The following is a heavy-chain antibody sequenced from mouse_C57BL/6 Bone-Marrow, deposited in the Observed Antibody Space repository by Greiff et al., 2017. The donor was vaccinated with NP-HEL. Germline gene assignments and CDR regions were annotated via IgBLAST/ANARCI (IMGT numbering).Heavy chain of an antibody. V-gene: IGHV5-6*01. J-gene: IGHJ2*01. CDR1: GFTFSSYG. D-gene: IGHD2-5*01. CDR3: ARHYYSNYFDY. Sequence: EVQLVESGGDLVKPGGSLKLSCAASGFTFSSYGMSWVRQTPDKRLEWVATISSGGSYTYYQESVKGRFTISRDNAKNTLYLQMSSLKSEDTAMYYCARHYYSNYFDYWGQGTTLTVSS. CDR2: ISSGGSYT.